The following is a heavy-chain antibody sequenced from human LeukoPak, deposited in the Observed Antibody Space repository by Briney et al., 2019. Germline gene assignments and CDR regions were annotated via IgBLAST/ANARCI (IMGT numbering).Heavy chain of an antibody. D-gene: IGHD2-15*01. CDR1: GGTFTSYG. J-gene: IGHJ1*01. V-gene: IGHV1-18*01. Sequence: ASVKVSCKASGGTFTSYGISWVRQAPGQGLEWMGWISAYNGNTNYAQKLQGRVTMTTDTSTSTAYMELRSLRSDDTAVYYCARDRRFLGLGYCSGGSCYESYFQHWGQGTLVTVSS. CDR2: ISAYNGNT. CDR3: ARDRRFLGLGYCSGGSCYESYFQH.